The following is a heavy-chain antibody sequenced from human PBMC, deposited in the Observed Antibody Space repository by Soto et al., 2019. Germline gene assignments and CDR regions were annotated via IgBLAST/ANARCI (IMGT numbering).Heavy chain of an antibody. Sequence: SVKVSCKASGFSFSRSAVHWVRQARGQGLEWIGWIVGFSGNTNYAQRVHQRLSFTRDLSTSTAYMELYNLTSDDTAIYFCAADNSGYLDSAFDIWGQGTAVTVSS. D-gene: IGHD3-22*01. CDR3: AADNSGYLDSAFDI. CDR1: GFSFSRSA. J-gene: IGHJ3*02. CDR2: IVGFSGNT. V-gene: IGHV1-58*01.